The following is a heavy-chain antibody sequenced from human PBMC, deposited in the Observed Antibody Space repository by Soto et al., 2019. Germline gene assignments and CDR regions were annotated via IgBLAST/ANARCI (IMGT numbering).Heavy chain of an antibody. CDR2: SYWDDDK. J-gene: IGHJ4*02. D-gene: IGHD1-20*01. CDR3: VHVFNANSGRYRYFDY. V-gene: IGHV2-5*02. CDR1: GFSLSSTHMG. Sequence: QITLKESGPTLVKPTQTLTLTCTFSGFSLSSTHMGVGWIRQPPGKALEWLTLSYWDDDKRSSPSLNSRLTITKDTSKNQVVLTMTNMDPVDTATYYCVHVFNANSGRYRYFDYWGQGTLVTVSS.